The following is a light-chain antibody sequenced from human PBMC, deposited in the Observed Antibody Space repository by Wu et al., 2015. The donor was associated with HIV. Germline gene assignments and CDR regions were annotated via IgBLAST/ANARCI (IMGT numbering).Light chain of an antibody. J-gene: IGKJ1*01. CDR3: QQYYNTPLW. Sequence: EIVMTQPPATLSVSPGERATLSCRASQSINNNLAWYQQKPGQAPRLLIYGASTRAPGIPARFSGSGSGTEFTLTISSLQSEDFATYYCQQYYNTPLWFGQGTKVEVK. CDR2: GAS. CDR1: QSINNN. V-gene: IGKV3-15*01.